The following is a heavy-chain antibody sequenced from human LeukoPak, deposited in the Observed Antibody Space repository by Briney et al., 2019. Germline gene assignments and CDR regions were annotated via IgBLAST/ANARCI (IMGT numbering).Heavy chain of an antibody. CDR2: ISGSGSST. V-gene: IGHV3-23*01. D-gene: IGHD3-3*01. CDR1: GFTFSSYA. Sequence: GGSLRLSCAASGFTFSSYAMSSVRQAPGEGRGWVSAISGSGSSTYYAVSVKGRFTISRDNSKNTLYLQMNSLRDEDTAVYYCTSGRITIFGVVRSFDYWGQGTLVTVSS. J-gene: IGHJ4*02. CDR3: TSGRITIFGVVRSFDY.